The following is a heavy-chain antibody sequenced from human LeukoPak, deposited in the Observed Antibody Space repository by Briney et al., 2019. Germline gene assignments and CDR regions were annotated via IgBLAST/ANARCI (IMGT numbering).Heavy chain of an antibody. CDR3: ARVVCTSGNCYAPSHPDY. J-gene: IGHJ4*02. V-gene: IGHV4-61*01. CDR2: ISSSGSV. D-gene: IGHD2-2*01. CDR1: RGSISGSIRSYY. Sequence: SETLSLTCTVSRGSISGSIRSYYWSWLRQPPGKGLEWIGYISSSGSVNDNPSLRSRVTISVDTSKNQFSLELSSMTAADTAVYYCARVVCTSGNCYAPSHPDYWGQGTLVTVSS.